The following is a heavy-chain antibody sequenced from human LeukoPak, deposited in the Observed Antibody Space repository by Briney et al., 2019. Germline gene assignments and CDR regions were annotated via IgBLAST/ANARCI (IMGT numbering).Heavy chain of an antibody. Sequence: GASVKVSCKASGGTFSSYAISWVRQAPGQGLEWMGGIIPIFGTANYAQKFQGRVTITTDESTSTAYMELSSLRSEDTAVYYCASSREYCSSTSCNLYYYYYYMDVWGKGTTVTVSS. CDR3: ASSREYCSSTSCNLYYYYYYMDV. CDR1: GGTFSSYA. V-gene: IGHV1-69*05. D-gene: IGHD2-2*01. CDR2: IIPIFGTA. J-gene: IGHJ6*03.